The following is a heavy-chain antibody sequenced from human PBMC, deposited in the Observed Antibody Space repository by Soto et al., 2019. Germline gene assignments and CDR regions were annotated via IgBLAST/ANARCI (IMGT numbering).Heavy chain of an antibody. J-gene: IGHJ5*02. D-gene: IGHD6-13*01. CDR1: GYTFTSYA. Sequence: ASVKVSCKASGYTFTSYAMHWVRQAPGQRLEWMGWINAGNGNTKYSQKFQGRVTITRDTSASTAYMELSSLRSEDTAAYYCARDRAAAQFDPWGQGTLVTVSS. V-gene: IGHV1-3*01. CDR2: INAGNGNT. CDR3: ARDRAAAQFDP.